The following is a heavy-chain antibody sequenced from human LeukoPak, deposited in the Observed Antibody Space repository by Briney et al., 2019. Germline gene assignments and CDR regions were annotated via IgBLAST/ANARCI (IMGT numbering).Heavy chain of an antibody. CDR2: IHSSGST. Sequence: PSETLSPTCSVSGGSINSYSWSWIRQPAGNALEWIGRIHSSGSTNYNPSLKSRVTMSVDTSKNQFSLKLNSVTAADMAVYYCARGSGGGSGRYYKDHYYGMDVWGPGTTVTVS. CDR3: ARGSGGGSGRYYKDHYYGMDV. CDR1: GGSINSYS. J-gene: IGHJ6*02. V-gene: IGHV4-4*07. D-gene: IGHD3-10*01.